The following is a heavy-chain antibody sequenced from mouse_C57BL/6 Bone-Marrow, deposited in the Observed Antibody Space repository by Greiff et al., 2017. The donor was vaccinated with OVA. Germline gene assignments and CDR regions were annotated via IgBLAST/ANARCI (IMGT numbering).Heavy chain of an antibody. D-gene: IGHD1-1*02. Sequence: QVQLMQPGADLVKPGASVKMSCKASGFTFTSYWMTWVQQSPGQGLEWIGDIYPGSGSTNYKEKFKSKATLTVDTSSSTAYMQLSSLTSEDSAVYNCADYAFDYWGQGTTLTVAS. V-gene: IGHV1-55*01. CDR1: GFTFTSYW. J-gene: IGHJ2*01. CDR2: IYPGSGST. CDR3: ADYAFDY.